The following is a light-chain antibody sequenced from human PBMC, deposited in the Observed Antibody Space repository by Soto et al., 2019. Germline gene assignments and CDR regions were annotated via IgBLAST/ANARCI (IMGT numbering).Light chain of an antibody. Sequence: EIVLTQSPGTLSLSPGERATLSCRASQSVSSNYLAWYQQKPGQAPRLLIYGASSRATGIPDRFSGSGSGTDFTLTISRLEPEGFAVYYCQQYGSSPQTFGQGTKVDI. CDR2: GAS. CDR1: QSVSSNY. CDR3: QQYGSSPQT. V-gene: IGKV3-20*01. J-gene: IGKJ1*01.